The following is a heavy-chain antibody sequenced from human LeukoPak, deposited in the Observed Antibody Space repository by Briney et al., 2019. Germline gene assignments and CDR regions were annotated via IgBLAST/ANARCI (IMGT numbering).Heavy chain of an antibody. V-gene: IGHV4-38-2*01. D-gene: IGHD3-22*01. J-gene: IGHJ5*02. Sequence: SETLSLTCAVSGYTISSGYYWGWIRQPPGKGLEWIGSIYHSGSTYYNPSLKSRVTISVDTSKNQFSLKLSSVTAADTAVYYCASPRGYYDSSGYLSYWFDPWGQGTLVTVSP. CDR3: ASPRGYYDSSGYLSYWFDP. CDR1: GYTISSGYY. CDR2: IYHSGST.